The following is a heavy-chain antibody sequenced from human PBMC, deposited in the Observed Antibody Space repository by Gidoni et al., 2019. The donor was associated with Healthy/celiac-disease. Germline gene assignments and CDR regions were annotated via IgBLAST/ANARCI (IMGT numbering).Heavy chain of an antibody. CDR2: ISGSGGST. D-gene: IGHD4-17*01. V-gene: IGHV3-23*04. CDR1: GFTFRSYA. Sequence: VQLVESGGGLVQPGGSLRLSCAASGFTFRSYAMSWVRQAPGKGLEWVSAISGSGGSTYYADSVKGRFTISRDNSKNTLYLQMNSLRAEDTAVYYCAKDDYGDYGGGDWFDPWGQGTLVSVSS. CDR3: AKDDYGDYGGGDWFDP. J-gene: IGHJ5*02.